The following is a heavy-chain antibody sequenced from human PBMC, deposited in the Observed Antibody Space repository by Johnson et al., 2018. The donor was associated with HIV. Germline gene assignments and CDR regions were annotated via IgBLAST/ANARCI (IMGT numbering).Heavy chain of an antibody. CDR3: ARDPTYYYDSSGYIQGGAFDI. Sequence: QVLLVESGGGLVQPGGSLRLSCAASGFTFDDYAMHWVRQPPGQGLEWEAFIAHDESIPHSDASVKGRFTLSRDNAKNSLYLQINSLRAEETAVYYCARDPTYYYDSSGYIQGGAFDIWGQGTMVTVSS. V-gene: IGHV3-30*03. CDR2: IAHDESIP. CDR1: GFTFDDYA. J-gene: IGHJ3*02. D-gene: IGHD3-22*01.